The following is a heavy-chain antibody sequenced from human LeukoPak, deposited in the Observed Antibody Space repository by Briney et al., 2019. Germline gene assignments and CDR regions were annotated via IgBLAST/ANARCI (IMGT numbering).Heavy chain of an antibody. Sequence: GGSLRLSCAASGFTFSSYEMNWVRQAPGKGLEWVSYISSSGSTIYYADSVKGRFTISRDDAKNSLYLQMNSLRAEDTAVYYCARDNPYGGNVDYWGQGTLVTVSS. CDR2: ISSSGSTI. J-gene: IGHJ4*02. D-gene: IGHD4-23*01. CDR1: GFTFSSYE. CDR3: ARDNPYGGNVDY. V-gene: IGHV3-48*03.